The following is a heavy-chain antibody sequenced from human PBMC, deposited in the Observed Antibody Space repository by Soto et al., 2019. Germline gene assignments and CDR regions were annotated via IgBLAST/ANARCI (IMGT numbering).Heavy chain of an antibody. D-gene: IGHD2-15*01. CDR1: GFALSSYW. J-gene: IGHJ4*02. CDR2: INSDGNSI. Sequence: EVQLVESGGGLVQPGGSLRLSCAASGFALSSYWMHWVRQAPGKGLVWVSRINSDGNSILSADSVKGRFTISRDNANKKQYLQMKSRRPEHTALYYCARGNNTLAYCTGGSCYYIDYWGQGTLVTVSS. CDR3: ARGNNTLAYCTGGSCYYIDY. V-gene: IGHV3-74*01.